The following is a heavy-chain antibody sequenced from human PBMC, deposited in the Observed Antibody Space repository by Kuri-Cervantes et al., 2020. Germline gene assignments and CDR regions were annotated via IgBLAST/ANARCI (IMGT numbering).Heavy chain of an antibody. Sequence: GESLKISCAASGFTFSSYWMHWVRQAPGKGLVWVSRINSDGSSTSYADSVKGRSTISRDNAKNTLYLQMNSLRAEDTALYYCAKDSRSGYSSSWSPFDYWGQGTLVTVSS. CDR3: AKDSRSGYSSSWSPFDY. V-gene: IGHV3-74*01. CDR1: GFTFSSYW. CDR2: INSDGSST. D-gene: IGHD6-13*01. J-gene: IGHJ4*02.